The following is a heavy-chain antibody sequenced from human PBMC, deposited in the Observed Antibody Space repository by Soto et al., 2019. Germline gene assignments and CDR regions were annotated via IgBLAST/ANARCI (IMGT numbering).Heavy chain of an antibody. V-gene: IGHV3-53*01. CDR2: IYGGGST. D-gene: IGHD3-16*01. Sequence: PGGSLRLSCAASGFTFSSNSMTWFRQAPGKGLEGVSAIYGGGSTDYADSMKGRFTTSRDNTKSTLYLQMNSLSGADTAVYYCAYDHGYYWGQGTLVTVSS. CDR1: GFTFSSNS. J-gene: IGHJ4*02. CDR3: AYDHGYY.